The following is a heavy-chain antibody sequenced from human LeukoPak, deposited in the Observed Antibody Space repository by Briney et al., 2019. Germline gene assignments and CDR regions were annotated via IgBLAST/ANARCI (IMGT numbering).Heavy chain of an antibody. Sequence: SVKVSCKASGFTFGTSAVQWVRQARGQRLEWIGWIVVGSVNTNYAQKFQERVTITRDMSTSTAYMKLSTLRSEDTAVYYCAATLTVTTGSAYFGMDVWGQGTTVTVSS. V-gene: IGHV1-58*01. CDR1: GFTFGTSA. CDR2: IVVGSVNT. J-gene: IGHJ6*02. CDR3: AATLTVTTGSAYFGMDV. D-gene: IGHD4-17*01.